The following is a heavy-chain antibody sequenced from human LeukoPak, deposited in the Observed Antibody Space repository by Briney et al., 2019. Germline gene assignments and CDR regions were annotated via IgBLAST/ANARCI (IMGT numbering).Heavy chain of an antibody. CDR3: ARDVTTGYYFDY. V-gene: IGHV4-61*02. J-gene: IGHJ4*02. CDR2: IYTSGST. D-gene: IGHD4-17*01. CDR1: GGSISSGSYY. Sequence: SQTLSLTCTVSGGSISSGSYYWSWIRQPAGKGLEWIGRIYTSGSTNYNPSLKSRVTISVDTSKNQFSLKLSSVTAADTAVYYCARDVTTGYYFDYWGQGTLVTVSS.